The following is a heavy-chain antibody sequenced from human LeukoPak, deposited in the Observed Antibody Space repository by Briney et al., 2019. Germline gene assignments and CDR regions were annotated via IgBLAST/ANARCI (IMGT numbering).Heavy chain of an antibody. V-gene: IGHV4-38-2*01. Sequence: SETLSLTCAVSGYSISSGYYWGWIRQPPGKGLEWIGSIYHSGSTYYNPSLKSRVTISVDTSKNQFSLKLSSVTAADTAVYYCAREARPEDIVVVPAADRVLYNWFDPWGQGTLVTVSS. CDR1: GYSISSGYY. CDR3: AREARPEDIVVVPAADRVLYNWFDP. J-gene: IGHJ5*02. D-gene: IGHD2-2*01. CDR2: IYHSGST.